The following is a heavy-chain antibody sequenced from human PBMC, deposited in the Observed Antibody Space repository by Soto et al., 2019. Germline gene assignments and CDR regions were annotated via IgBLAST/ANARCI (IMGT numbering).Heavy chain of an antibody. V-gene: IGHV1-8*02. J-gene: IGHJ6*02. CDR2: MNPNSGNT. D-gene: IGHD3-3*01. Sequence: ASVKVSCKASRYTFTSYYMHWVRQATGQGLEWMGWMNPNSGNTGYAQKFQGRVTMTRNTSISTAYMELSSLRSEDTAVYYCARSDFWSGYYLYYYYYGMDVWGQGTTVPVSS. CDR1: RYTFTSYY. CDR3: ARSDFWSGYYLYYYYYGMDV.